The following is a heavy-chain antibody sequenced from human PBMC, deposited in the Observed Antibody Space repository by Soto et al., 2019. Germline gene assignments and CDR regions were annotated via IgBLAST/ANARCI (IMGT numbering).Heavy chain of an antibody. CDR1: GFTFSSYG. CDR2: LWYDGSNK. J-gene: IGHJ4*02. CDR3: ARESGSYHLDS. V-gene: IGHV3-33*01. D-gene: IGHD1-26*01. Sequence: QVQLVESGGGVVQPGRSLRLSCAASGFTFSSYGMHWVRQAPGKGLEWVAALWYDGSNKYYADSEKGRFTISRDNSKNTLYLQMNSLRAEDTAMYYCARESGSYHLDSWGRGTLVTVSS.